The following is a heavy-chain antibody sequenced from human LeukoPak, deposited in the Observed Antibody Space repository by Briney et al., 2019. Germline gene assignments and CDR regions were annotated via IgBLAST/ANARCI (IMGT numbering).Heavy chain of an antibody. D-gene: IGHD3-22*01. CDR1: GYTFTDYF. V-gene: IGHV1-2*02. CDR2: LNPYSGAT. Sequence: ASVKVSCKASGYTFTDYFIHWVRQAPGQGLEWMGWLNPYSGATNFALSFRGRVTMTRDTSVNTAYMEVNSLTSDDTSVYYCARRGYYDSSGQLDYWGQGTLVTVSS. CDR3: ARRGYYDSSGQLDY. J-gene: IGHJ4*02.